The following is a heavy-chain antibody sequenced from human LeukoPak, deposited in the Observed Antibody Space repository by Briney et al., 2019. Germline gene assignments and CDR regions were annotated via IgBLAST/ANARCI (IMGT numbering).Heavy chain of an antibody. CDR1: GLIVSSNY. Sequence: GGSLRLSCAASGLIVSSNYMSWVRQAPGKGLEWASIIYRDGNTNYADSVKGRFTISRDNSKNTLSLQMNSLRAEDTAVYYCACSGPYSNGGVMTDYWGQGTLVTVSS. D-gene: IGHD6-19*01. J-gene: IGHJ4*02. V-gene: IGHV3-66*01. CDR3: ACSGPYSNGGVMTDY. CDR2: IYRDGNT.